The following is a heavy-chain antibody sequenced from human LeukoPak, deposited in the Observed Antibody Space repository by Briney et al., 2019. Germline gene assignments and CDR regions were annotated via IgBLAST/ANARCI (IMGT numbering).Heavy chain of an antibody. Sequence: SQTLSLTCTVSGGSISNYFWSWIRQPPGKGLEWIGFITYSGSTDHNPSLKSRVTISVDASKNQFSLKLTSVTAADTAVYYCVRHTTSGWYQVVYWGQGTLVTVSS. J-gene: IGHJ4*02. CDR3: VRHTTSGWYQVVY. CDR2: ITYSGST. D-gene: IGHD6-19*01. CDR1: GGSISNYF. V-gene: IGHV4-59*01.